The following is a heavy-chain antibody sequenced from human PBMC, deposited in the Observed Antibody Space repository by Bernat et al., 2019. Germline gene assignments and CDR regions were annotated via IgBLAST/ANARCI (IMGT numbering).Heavy chain of an antibody. CDR1: GFTFSSYS. V-gene: IGHV3-21*01. CDR2: ISSSSSYI. J-gene: IGHJ6*03. D-gene: IGHD6-13*01. Sequence: EVQLVESGGGLVKPGGSLRLSCAASGFTFSSYSMNWVRQAPGKGLEWVSSISSSSSYIYYADSVKSRFTISSDNAKKSLYLQMKSRRAEDKAVYYCAREGSNIAAAGIPYYMDVWGKGTTVTVSS. CDR3: AREGSNIAAAGIPYYMDV.